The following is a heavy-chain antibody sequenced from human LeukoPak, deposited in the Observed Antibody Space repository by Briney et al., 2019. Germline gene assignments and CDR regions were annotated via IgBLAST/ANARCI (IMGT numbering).Heavy chain of an antibody. CDR1: GYTFTSNY. D-gene: IGHD3-9*01. J-gene: IGHJ5*02. V-gene: IGHV1-46*01. CDR3: ATYILTGLRSWFDP. CDR2: ISPSGGST. Sequence: WASVKVSCKAFGYTFTSNYMHWVRQAPGQGPEWMGVISPSGGSTTYAQKFQGRVTLTRDMSTSTDYLELSSLRSEDTAVYYCATYILTGLRSWFDPWGQGTLVTVSS.